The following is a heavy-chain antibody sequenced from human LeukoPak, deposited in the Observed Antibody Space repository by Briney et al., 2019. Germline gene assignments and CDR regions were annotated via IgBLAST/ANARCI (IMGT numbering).Heavy chain of an antibody. V-gene: IGHV3-33*06. CDR3: AKARGNRGSY. J-gene: IGHJ4*02. CDR2: IWYEGSKK. CDR1: GFTFSNYG. D-gene: IGHD1/OR15-1a*01. Sequence: PGGSLRLSCAASGFTFSNYGIHWVRQAPGKGLEWVAVIWYEGSKKYYGDSVKGRFTVSRDNSKNTSILQMNSLRAEDTAVYYCAKARGNRGSYWGQGTLVTVSS.